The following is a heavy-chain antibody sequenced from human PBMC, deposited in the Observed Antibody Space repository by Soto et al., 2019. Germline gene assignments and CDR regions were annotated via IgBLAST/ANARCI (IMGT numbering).Heavy chain of an antibody. V-gene: IGHV3-7*01. D-gene: IGHD5-18*01. CDR3: ARDPIQPLFDY. J-gene: IGHJ4*02. CDR2: IKQDGSEK. CDR1: GFTFSSYW. Sequence: GSLRLSCAASGFTFSSYWMSWVSQDPGKGLEWVANIKQDGSEKYYVDSVKGRFTISRDNAKNSLYLQMNSLRAEDTAVYYCARDPIQPLFDYWGQGTLVTVSS.